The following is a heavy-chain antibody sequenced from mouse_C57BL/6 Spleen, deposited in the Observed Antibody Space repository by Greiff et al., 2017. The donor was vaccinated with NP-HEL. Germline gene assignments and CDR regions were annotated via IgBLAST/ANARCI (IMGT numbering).Heavy chain of an antibody. J-gene: IGHJ3*01. Sequence: QVQLQQPGAKLVKPGASVKLSCKASGYTFTSYWMQWVKQRPGQGLEWIGEIDPSDSYTNYNQKFKGKATLTVDTSSSTAYMQLSSLTSEDSAVYYCACYGSSPWFAYWGQGTLVTVSA. CDR1: GYTFTSYW. CDR2: IDPSDSYT. V-gene: IGHV1-50*01. CDR3: ACYGSSPWFAY. D-gene: IGHD1-1*01.